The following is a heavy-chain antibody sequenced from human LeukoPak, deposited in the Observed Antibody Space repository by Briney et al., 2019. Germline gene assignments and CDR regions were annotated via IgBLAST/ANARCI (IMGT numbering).Heavy chain of an antibody. CDR3: AKGYYYDSSRYYNY. CDR2: ISWNSGSI. V-gene: IGHV3-9*01. Sequence: GGPLRPSFAASGLTFDVYAMTWVRQAPGKGLEWVSGISWNSGSIGYADSVKGRFTISRDNAKNSLYLQMNSLRAEDTALYYCAKGYYYDSSRYYNYWGQGTLVTVSS. J-gene: IGHJ4*02. CDR1: GLTFDVYA. D-gene: IGHD3-22*01.